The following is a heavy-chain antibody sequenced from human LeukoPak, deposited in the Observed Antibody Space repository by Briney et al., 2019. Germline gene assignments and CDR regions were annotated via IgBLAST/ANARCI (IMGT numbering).Heavy chain of an antibody. CDR2: IRYDGSNK. Sequence: GGSLRLSCAASGFTFSSYGMHWVRQAPGKGLEWVAFIRYDGSNKYYADSVKGRFTISRDNSKNTLYLQMNSLRAEDTAVYYCARDLSPEFTISGVVTYLDVFDIWGQGTMVTVSS. J-gene: IGHJ3*02. CDR3: ARDLSPEFTISGVVTYLDVFDI. V-gene: IGHV3-30*02. D-gene: IGHD3-3*01. CDR1: GFTFSSYG.